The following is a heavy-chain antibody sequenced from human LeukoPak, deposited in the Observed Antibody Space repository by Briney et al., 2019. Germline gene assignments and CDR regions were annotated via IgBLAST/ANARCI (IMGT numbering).Heavy chain of an antibody. D-gene: IGHD2-15*01. CDR1: GFTFSSYEMN. J-gene: IGHJ4*02. V-gene: IGHV4-30-4*08. CDR3: ARKVVADTAFDF. Sequence: LRLSCAASGFTFSSYEMNWIRQPPGKGLEWIGYIYYSGSTYYNPSLKSRVTISIDTSKKQFLLDLSSVTAADTAVYYCARKVVADTAFDFWGQGTLVTVSS. CDR2: IYYSGST.